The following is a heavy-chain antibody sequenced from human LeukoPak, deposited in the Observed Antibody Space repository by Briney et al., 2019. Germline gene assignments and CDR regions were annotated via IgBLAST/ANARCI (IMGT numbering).Heavy chain of an antibody. CDR3: ASVARLLAD. CDR1: GFTFSDYY. D-gene: IGHD3-9*01. Sequence: GGSLRLSCAASGFTFSDYYMNWIRQAPGKGLEYIAYISKSGADVSYADSVKGRFTASRDNAKNSVFLQINSLTAEDTAVYYCASVARLLADWGQGTLVTVSS. CDR2: ISKSGADV. J-gene: IGHJ4*02. V-gene: IGHV3-11*01.